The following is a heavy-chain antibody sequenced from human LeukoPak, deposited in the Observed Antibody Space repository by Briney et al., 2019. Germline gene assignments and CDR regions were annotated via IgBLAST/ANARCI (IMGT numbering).Heavy chain of an antibody. CDR2: FNHNGST. D-gene: IGHD1-1*01. V-gene: IGHV4-34*01. CDR3: ARTARDTTGTRRGVLDY. J-gene: IGHJ4*02. CDR1: GGSFSGYY. Sequence: SETLYLTWAVHGGSFSGYYWSWIRKPPGKGLDWIGEFNHNGSTNYNPSLKSRVTISVDPSKNQLSRKLSTVTAADTAVYYCARTARDTTGTRRGVLDYWCQGTLVTVSS.